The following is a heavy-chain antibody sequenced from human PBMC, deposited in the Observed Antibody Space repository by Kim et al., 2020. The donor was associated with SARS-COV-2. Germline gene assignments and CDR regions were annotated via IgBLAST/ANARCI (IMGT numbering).Heavy chain of an antibody. CDR3: ARDRGKPPKVELRKNYYRYGMDV. CDR1: GGSISSDY. D-gene: IGHD1-7*01. Sequence: SETLSLTCSVSGGSISSDYWSWSRQPPGKGLEWIGYSSYGRSTNYNPSLQSRVTISLDTSKNQFSLTLSSVTAADTAVYYCARDRGKPPKVELRKNYYRYGMDVWGQGTTVTVSS. CDR2: SSYGRST. J-gene: IGHJ6*01. V-gene: IGHV4-59*12.